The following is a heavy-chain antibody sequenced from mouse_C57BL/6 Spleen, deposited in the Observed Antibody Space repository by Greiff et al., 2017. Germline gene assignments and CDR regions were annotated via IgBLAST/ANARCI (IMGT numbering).Heavy chain of an antibody. V-gene: IGHV1-82*01. J-gene: IGHJ2*01. CDR1: GYAFSSSW. CDR2: IYPGDGDT. Sequence: VKLQESGPELVKPGASVKISCKASGYAFSSSWMNWVKQRPGKGLEWIGRIYPGDGDTNYNGKFKGKATLTADKSSSTAYMQLSSLTSEDSAVYFCARGNSLYYFDYWGQGTTLTVSS. CDR3: ARGNSLYYFDY. D-gene: IGHD2-12*01.